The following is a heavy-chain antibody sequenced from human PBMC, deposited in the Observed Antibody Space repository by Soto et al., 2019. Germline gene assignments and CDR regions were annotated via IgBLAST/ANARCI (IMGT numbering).Heavy chain of an antibody. CDR3: ASCKSSGYNFGHRKFFDYGMDV. CDR1: SGSLSDHY. D-gene: IGHD5-18*01. J-gene: IGHJ6*02. V-gene: IGHV4-34*01. Sequence: SETLSLTCAVFSGSLSDHYWTWVRQSPGKGLEWIGEIHPSGSTDSSASLKSRVTLSLDTSTSQFSLQVTSVTAADTGVYYCASCKSSGYNFGHRKFFDYGMDVCGHGSTVTVYS. CDR2: IHPSGST.